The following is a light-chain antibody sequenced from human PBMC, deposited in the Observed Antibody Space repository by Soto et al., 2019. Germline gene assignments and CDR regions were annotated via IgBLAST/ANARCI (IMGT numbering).Light chain of an antibody. V-gene: IGKV3-15*01. Sequence: EILITQSPPTLSVSLLETATLSFTGRQAIRSNLAWYQQKPGQAPRLLIYGASTRATGIPARFSGSGSGTEFTLTISRLQPEDFAVYYCQQYNNWPVTLGQGTRLEIK. CDR3: QQYNNWPVT. CDR1: QAIRSN. CDR2: GAS. J-gene: IGKJ5*01.